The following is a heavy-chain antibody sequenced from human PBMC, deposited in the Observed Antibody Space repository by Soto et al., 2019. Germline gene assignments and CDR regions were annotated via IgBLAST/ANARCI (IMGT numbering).Heavy chain of an antibody. CDR2: ISTFNGNA. Sequence: QVPLVQSGAEVKKPGASVKVSCKASGYTFSSNGVSWVRQAPGQGLEWMGWISTFNGNAHYAQKFQGRVTMTTDTSTNTAYMELTSLSSDDTAVYYCSRLHGYSSGWYDYLGQGTLVTVSS. CDR1: GYTFSSNG. V-gene: IGHV1-18*04. J-gene: IGHJ4*02. D-gene: IGHD6-19*01. CDR3: SRLHGYSSGWYDY.